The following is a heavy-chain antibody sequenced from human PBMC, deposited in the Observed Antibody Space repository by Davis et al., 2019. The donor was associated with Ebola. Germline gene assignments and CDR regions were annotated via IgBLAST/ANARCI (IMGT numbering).Heavy chain of an antibody. Sequence: GESLKISCAASGFTFSSYWMSWVRQAPGKGLEWVANIKQDGSEKYYVDSVKGRFTISRDNAKNSLYLQMNSLRAEDTAVYYCARHQPTEGGAIYYYYYGMDVWGQGTTVTVSS. V-gene: IGHV3-7*03. D-gene: IGHD3-16*01. CDR3: ARHQPTEGGAIYYYYYGMDV. J-gene: IGHJ6*02. CDR2: IKQDGSEK. CDR1: GFTFSSYW.